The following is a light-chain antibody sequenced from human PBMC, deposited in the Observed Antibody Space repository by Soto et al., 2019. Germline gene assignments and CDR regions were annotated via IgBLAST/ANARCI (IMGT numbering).Light chain of an antibody. J-gene: IGLJ3*02. CDR3: SSYTRTNTWV. Sequence: QSVLAQPASVSGSPGQSITISCTGTSSDIGDNNSVSWHQHHPGKAPKLLLFEVTHRPSGVSNRFSGYRSGTSASLTISGLQAEDEADYYCSSYTRTNTWVFGGGTKVTVL. CDR2: EVT. V-gene: IGLV2-14*01. CDR1: SSDIGDNNS.